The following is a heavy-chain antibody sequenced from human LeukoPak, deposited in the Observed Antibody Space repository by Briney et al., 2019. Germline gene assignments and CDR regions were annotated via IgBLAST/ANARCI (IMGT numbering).Heavy chain of an antibody. J-gene: IGHJ4*02. CDR3: ARFGYHVGATDR. D-gene: IGHD1-26*01. Sequence: PSETLSLTCAVYGGSFSGYYWSWIRQPPGKGLEWIGEINHSGSTNYNPSLKSRVTISVDTSKNQFSLKLSSVTAADTAVYYCARFGYHVGATDRWGQGTLVTVSS. CDR2: INHSGST. CDR1: GGSFSGYY. V-gene: IGHV4-34*01.